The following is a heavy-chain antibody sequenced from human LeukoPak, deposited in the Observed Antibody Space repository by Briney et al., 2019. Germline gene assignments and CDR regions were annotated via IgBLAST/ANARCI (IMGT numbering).Heavy chain of an antibody. V-gene: IGHV3-9*01. Sequence: PGGSLRLSCAASGFTFDDYAMHWVRQAPGKGLEWVSGISWNSGSIGYADSVKGRFTISRDNARNSLYLQMNSLRAEDTALYYCAKDTRSGSYYSLGSWGQGTLVTVFS. D-gene: IGHD1-26*01. CDR2: ISWNSGSI. CDR3: AKDTRSGSYYSLGS. CDR1: GFTFDDYA. J-gene: IGHJ5*02.